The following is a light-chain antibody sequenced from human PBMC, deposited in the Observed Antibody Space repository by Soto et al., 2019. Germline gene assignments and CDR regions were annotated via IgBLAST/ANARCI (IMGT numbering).Light chain of an antibody. CDR1: SSGVGGYNF. CDR2: EVT. V-gene: IGLV2-8*01. Sequence: QSVLTQPPSASGSPGQSVTISCTGTSSGVGGYNFVSWYQQHPGKAPQLIIYEVTKRPSGVPDRFSGSKSGNTASLTVSGLQTEDEADYYCSSYAATNNYVFGSGTKVTVL. J-gene: IGLJ1*01. CDR3: SSYAATNNYV.